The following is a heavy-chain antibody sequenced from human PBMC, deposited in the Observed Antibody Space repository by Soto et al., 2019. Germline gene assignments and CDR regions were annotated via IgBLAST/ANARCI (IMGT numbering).Heavy chain of an antibody. D-gene: IGHD3-3*01. V-gene: IGHV1-18*01. CDR2: ISAYNGNT. CDR1: GYTFTSYG. J-gene: IGHJ6*03. CDR3: ARTYYDFWSGYYTGYYYYYMDV. Sequence: QVQLVQSGAEVKKTGASVKVSCKASGYTFTSYGISWVRQAPGQGLEWMGWISAYNGNTNYTQKLQGRVTMTTDTSTSTAYMELRSLRSDDTAVYYCARTYYDFWSGYYTGYYYYYMDVWGKGTTVTVSS.